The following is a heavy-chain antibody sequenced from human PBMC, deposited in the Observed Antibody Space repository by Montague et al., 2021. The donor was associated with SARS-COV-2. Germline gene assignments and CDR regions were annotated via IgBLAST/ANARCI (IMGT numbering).Heavy chain of an antibody. D-gene: IGHD6-13*01. CDR2: IFNSGST. V-gene: IGHV4-59*01. Sequence: SETLSLTCTVSGGSISSYYWSWIRQPPGKGLEWIGYIFNSGSTNYNPSLKSRVTISVDTSKNQLSLRLRSVTAADTAVYYCVRVGVSNWYSFCDYWGQGTLVTVSS. CDR3: VRVGVSNWYSFCDY. CDR1: GGSISSYY. J-gene: IGHJ4*02.